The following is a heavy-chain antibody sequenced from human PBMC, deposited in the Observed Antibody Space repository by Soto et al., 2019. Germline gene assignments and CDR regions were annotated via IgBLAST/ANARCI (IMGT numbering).Heavy chain of an antibody. D-gene: IGHD6-6*01. J-gene: IGHJ4*02. Sequence: QVQLVQSGAEVKKPGASVKVSCEASGYTFTSYAIHWVRQAPGQRLEWMGWINAGDGNTKYSQQFQGRVTITRDTSARTDYMELSSLRSEDTTMYYCARGSWEYSSSFLDYWGQGTLVTVSS. CDR3: ARGSWEYSSSFLDY. CDR2: INAGDGNT. V-gene: IGHV1-3*01. CDR1: GYTFTSYA.